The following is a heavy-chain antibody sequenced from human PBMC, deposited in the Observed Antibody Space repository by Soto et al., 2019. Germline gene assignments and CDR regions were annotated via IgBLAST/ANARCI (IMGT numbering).Heavy chain of an antibody. CDR2: IIPILGIA. CDR3: ARDPLWDIVVVPAARGY. CDR1: GGTFSSYT. Sequence: QVQLVQSGAAVKKPGSSVKVSCKASGGTFSSYTISWVRQAPGQGLEWMGRIIPILGIANYAQKFQGRVTITADKSTSTAYMELSSLRSEDTAVYYCARDPLWDIVVVPAARGYWGQGTLVTVSS. D-gene: IGHD2-2*01. V-gene: IGHV1-69*08. J-gene: IGHJ4*02.